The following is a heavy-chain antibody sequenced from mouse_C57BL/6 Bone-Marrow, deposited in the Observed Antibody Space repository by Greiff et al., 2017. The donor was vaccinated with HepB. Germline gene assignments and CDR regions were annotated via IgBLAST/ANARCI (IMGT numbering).Heavy chain of an antibody. CDR1: GYTFTDYN. J-gene: IGHJ3*01. Sequence: EVQLQQSGPELVKPGASVKMSCKASGYTFTDYNMHWVKQSHGKSLEWIGYINPNNGGTSYNQKFKGKATLTVNKSSSTAYMELRSLTSEDSAVYYCARVGSSGYNFFFAYWGQGTLVTVSA. V-gene: IGHV1-22*01. CDR2: INPNNGGT. D-gene: IGHD3-2*02. CDR3: ARVGSSGYNFFFAY.